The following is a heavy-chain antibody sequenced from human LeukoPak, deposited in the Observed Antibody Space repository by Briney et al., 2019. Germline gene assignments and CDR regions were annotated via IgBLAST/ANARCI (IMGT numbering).Heavy chain of an antibody. J-gene: IGHJ4*02. CDR3: ARVSGRGSSWYQFDY. Sequence: ASVKVSCKASGYTFTSYGISWVRQAPGQGLEWMGWISAYNGNTNYARKLQGRVTMTTDTSTSTAYMELRSLRSDDTAVYYCARVSGRGSSWYQFDYWGQGTPVTISS. CDR1: GYTFTSYG. D-gene: IGHD6-13*01. CDR2: ISAYNGNT. V-gene: IGHV1-18*01.